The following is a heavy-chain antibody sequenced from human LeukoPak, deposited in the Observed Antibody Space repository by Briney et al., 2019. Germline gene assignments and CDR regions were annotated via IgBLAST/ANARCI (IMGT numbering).Heavy chain of an antibody. CDR2: IKEDGTET. V-gene: IGHV3-7*03. CDR3: ARGGGLDV. Sequence: GGSLRLSCAASGFMFSSNWMSWVRLAPGKGLEWVDNIKEDGTETYYVDSVKGRFTISRDNAKNSLYLQMSNLRAEDTAVYFCARGGGLDVWGQGATVTVSS. CDR1: GFMFSSNW. D-gene: IGHD3-16*01. J-gene: IGHJ6*02.